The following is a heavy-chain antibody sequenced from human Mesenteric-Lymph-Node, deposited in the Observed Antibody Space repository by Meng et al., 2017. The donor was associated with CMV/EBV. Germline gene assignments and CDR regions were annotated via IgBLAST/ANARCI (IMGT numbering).Heavy chain of an antibody. CDR1: GFTFSNYE. CDR3: ARGVYDSSGYYYP. Sequence: GGSLRLSCAASGFTFSNYEMNWVRQAPGKGLEWVSYISSSGSTIYYADSVKGRFTISRDNAKNSLYLQMNSLGAEDTAVYYCARGVYDSSGYYYPWGQGKLVTVSS. J-gene: IGHJ5*02. V-gene: IGHV3-48*03. D-gene: IGHD3-22*01. CDR2: ISSSGSTI.